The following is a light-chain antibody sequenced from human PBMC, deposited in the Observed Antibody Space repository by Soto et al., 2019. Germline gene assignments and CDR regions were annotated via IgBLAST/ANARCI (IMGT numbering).Light chain of an antibody. CDR2: AAS. V-gene: IGKV1-39*01. Sequence: DIQMTQSPSSLSASLGDRATITCRTSQSISSYLNWYQQKPGKAPKLLIYAASSFQSGVPSRFSGSGSGKDVTLTISGLQPEEFGTYCCLQSYITPVVGRGTKLEIK. J-gene: IGKJ2*01. CDR1: QSISSY. CDR3: LQSYITPV.